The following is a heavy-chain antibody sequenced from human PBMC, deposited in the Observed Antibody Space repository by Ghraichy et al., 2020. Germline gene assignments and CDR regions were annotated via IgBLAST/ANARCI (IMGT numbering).Heavy chain of an antibody. CDR1: GFTFSSYA. CDR3: AKESGYYHYAYYYYGMDV. D-gene: IGHD3-22*01. V-gene: IGHV3-23*01. J-gene: IGHJ6*02. Sequence: GGSLRLSCAASGFTFSSYAMSWVRQAPGKGLEWVSAISGSGGSTYYADSVKGRFTISRDNSKNTLYLQMNSLRAEDTAVYYCAKESGYYHYAYYYYGMDVWGQGTTVTVSS. CDR2: ISGSGGST.